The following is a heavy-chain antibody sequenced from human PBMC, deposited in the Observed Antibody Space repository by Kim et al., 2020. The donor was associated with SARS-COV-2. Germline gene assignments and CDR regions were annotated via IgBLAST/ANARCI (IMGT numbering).Heavy chain of an antibody. D-gene: IGHD6-13*01. CDR3: AKDRPKKSAAGTMGSFQ. CDR2: ISWNSGSI. V-gene: IGHV3-9*01. Sequence: GGSLRLSCAASGFTFDDYAMHWVRQAPGNGLEWVSGISWNSGSIGYADSVKGRFTISRDSAKNSLYLQMNSLRAEDTALYYCAKDRPKKSAAGTMGSFQ. J-gene: IGHJ1*01. CDR1: GFTFDDYA.